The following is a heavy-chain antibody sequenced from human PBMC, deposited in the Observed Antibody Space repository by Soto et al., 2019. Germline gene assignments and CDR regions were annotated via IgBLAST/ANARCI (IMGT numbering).Heavy chain of an antibody. V-gene: IGHV1-18*01. D-gene: IGHD3-3*01. CDR1: GYTFTSYA. CDR3: ARDPMDFWGGLGGGP. CDR2: ISAYNGNT. Sequence: QVELVQSGAEVKKPGASVKVSCKASGYTFTSYAISWMRQAPGQGLEWMGWISAYNGNTNYVQKLQGRVTMTTDTSTSTAYMELRSLRSDDTAVYYCARDPMDFWGGLGGGPWGQGTLVTVSS. J-gene: IGHJ5*02.